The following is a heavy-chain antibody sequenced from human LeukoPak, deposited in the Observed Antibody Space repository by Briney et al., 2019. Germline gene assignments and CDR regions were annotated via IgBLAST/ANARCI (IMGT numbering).Heavy chain of an antibody. D-gene: IGHD2-21*02. J-gene: IGHJ6*03. CDR1: GYTFSDYY. CDR3: ARDRLATAKYYYYYYMDV. CDR2: INPNSGGT. Sequence: ASVKVSCKTSGYTFSDYYIHWIRQAPGQGLEWVGWINPNSGGTNYAQKFQGRVTMTRDTSISTAYMELSRLRSDDTAVYYCARDRLATAKYYYYYYMDVWGKGTTVTVSS. V-gene: IGHV1-2*02.